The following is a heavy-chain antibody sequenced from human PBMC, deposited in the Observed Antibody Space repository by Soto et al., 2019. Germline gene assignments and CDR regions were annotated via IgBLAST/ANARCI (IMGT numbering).Heavy chain of an antibody. D-gene: IGHD4-17*01. CDR3: APLHGDWHYHQMDV. J-gene: IGHJ6*03. V-gene: IGHV3-74*01. Sequence: GGSLRLSCAASGFTFSNYWMHWVRQAPGKGLVWVSRINRHGSSTNYADSVKGRFTISRDNAKNTLYLEMNNLRAEDTAVYYCAPLHGDWHYHQMDVWGKGTTVTVSS. CDR1: GFTFSNYW. CDR2: INRHGSST.